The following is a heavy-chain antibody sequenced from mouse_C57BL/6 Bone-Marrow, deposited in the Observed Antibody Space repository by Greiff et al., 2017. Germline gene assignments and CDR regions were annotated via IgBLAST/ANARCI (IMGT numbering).Heavy chain of an antibody. V-gene: IGHV1-55*01. CDR1: GYTFTSYW. J-gene: IGHJ2*01. D-gene: IGHD4-1*01. Sequence: QVQLQQPGAELVKPGASVKMSCKASGYTFTSYWITWVKQRPGQGLEWIGDIYPTSGRTNYNEKFKSKAILTVDTSSTTAYMQLSSLTSEDSAVFYCAKWGPLGRCFDDWGQGTTLTVSS. CDR3: AKWGPLGRCFDD. CDR2: IYPTSGRT.